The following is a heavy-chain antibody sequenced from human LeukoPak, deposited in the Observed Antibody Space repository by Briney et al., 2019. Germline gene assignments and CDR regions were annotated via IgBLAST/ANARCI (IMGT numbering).Heavy chain of an antibody. V-gene: IGHV4-34*01. J-gene: IGHJ4*02. Sequence: SETLSLTCAVYGGSFSGYYWSWIRQPPGKGLEWIGEINHSGSTNYNPSLKSRVTISVDTTKNQISLKLSSVNAADTAAYYCARGRGYDFWSGYYNGDYWGQGTLVTVSS. D-gene: IGHD3-3*01. CDR1: GGSFSGYY. CDR2: INHSGST. CDR3: ARGRGYDFWSGYYNGDY.